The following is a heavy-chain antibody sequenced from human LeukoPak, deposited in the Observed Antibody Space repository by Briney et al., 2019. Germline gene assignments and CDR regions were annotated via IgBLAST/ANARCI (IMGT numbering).Heavy chain of an antibody. CDR3: ALRTGDY. Sequence: GGSLRLSCAASGFPFSTYHMIWVRQAPGKGLEWVSSISSSGAYIYYAHSVKGRFTISRDNAKSLLYLQMNSLRAEDTAVYYCALRTGDYWGQGTLVTVSS. CDR2: ISSSGAYI. CDR1: GFPFSTYH. D-gene: IGHD5-12*01. V-gene: IGHV3-21*01. J-gene: IGHJ4*02.